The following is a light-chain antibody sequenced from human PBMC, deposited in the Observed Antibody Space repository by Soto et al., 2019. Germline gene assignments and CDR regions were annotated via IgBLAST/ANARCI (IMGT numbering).Light chain of an antibody. CDR3: AAWDDSLSAWE. J-gene: IGLJ3*02. V-gene: IGLV1-44*01. Sequence: QSVLTQPPSASGTPGQRVTISCSGSSSNIGSRTVNWYQQLPGTAPKVLIYSNNQRPSGVPDRFSGSKSGTSASLAITGLQSEDEADYYCAAWDDSLSAWEFGGGTKLTVL. CDR1: SSNIGSRT. CDR2: SNN.